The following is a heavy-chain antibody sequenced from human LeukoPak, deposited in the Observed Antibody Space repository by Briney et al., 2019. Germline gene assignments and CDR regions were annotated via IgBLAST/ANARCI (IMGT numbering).Heavy chain of an antibody. CDR1: GGTFSSYA. V-gene: IGHV1-69*05. D-gene: IGHD6-13*01. J-gene: IGHJ4*02. CDR2: IIPIFGTA. Sequence: GASVKVSCKASGGTFSSYAISWVRQAPGQGLEWMGGIIPIFGTANYAQKFQGRVTITTDESTSTAYMELSGLRSEDTAVYYCARWEYSSSWPHFDYWGQGTLVTVSS. CDR3: ARWEYSSSWPHFDY.